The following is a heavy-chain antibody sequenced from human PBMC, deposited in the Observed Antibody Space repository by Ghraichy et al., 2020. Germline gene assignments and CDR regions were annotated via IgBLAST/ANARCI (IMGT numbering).Heavy chain of an antibody. V-gene: IGHV4-59*01. D-gene: IGHD2-2*01. J-gene: IGHJ2*01. CDR3: ARVNIVVVPAAIIHNRYFDL. CDR2: IYYSGST. CDR1: GGSISSYY. Sequence: SETLSLTCTVSGGSISSYYWSWIRQPPGKGLEWIGYIYYSGSTNYNPSLKSRVTISVDTSKNQFSLKLSSVTAADTAVYYCARVNIVVVPAAIIHNRYFDLWGRGTLVTVSS.